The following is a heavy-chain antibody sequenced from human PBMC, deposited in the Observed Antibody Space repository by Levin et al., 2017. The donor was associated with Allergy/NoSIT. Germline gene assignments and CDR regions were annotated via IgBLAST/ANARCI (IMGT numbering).Heavy chain of an antibody. J-gene: IGHJ4*02. Sequence: GGSLRLSCTASGFTIGDYAMSWFRQAPGKGLEWVGFIRSEAYGRATEYAASVRGRFTISRDDSKNVAYLQMTRLRTDDTAIYSCSRVSLVRFGDLDRAFDYWGQGTLVSVSS. CDR2: IRSEAYGRAT. CDR1: GFTIGDYA. D-gene: IGHD3-10*01. V-gene: IGHV3-49*03. CDR3: SRVSLVRFGDLDRAFDY.